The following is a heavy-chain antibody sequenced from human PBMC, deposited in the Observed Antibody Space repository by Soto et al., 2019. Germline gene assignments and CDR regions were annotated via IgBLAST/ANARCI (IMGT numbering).Heavy chain of an antibody. V-gene: IGHV3-66*01. CDR3: AKDGRIGYSGYDLFAH. Sequence: AGGSLRLSCAASGFTFSSYAMNWVLQAPWKGLEWVSVIYSGGSTYYADSVKGRFTISRDNSKNTLYLEINSLRDEDTAVYYCAKDGRIGYSGYDLFAHWGQGTLVTVS. D-gene: IGHD5-12*01. J-gene: IGHJ4*02. CDR1: GFTFSSYA. CDR2: IYSGGST.